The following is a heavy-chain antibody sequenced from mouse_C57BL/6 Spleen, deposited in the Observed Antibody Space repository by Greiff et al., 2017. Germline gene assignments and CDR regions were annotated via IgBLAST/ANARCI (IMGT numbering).Heavy chain of an antibody. CDR1: GFNIKDDY. CDR3: TTFSVVPYFGY. CDR2: IDPENGDT. J-gene: IGHJ2*01. D-gene: IGHD1-1*01. V-gene: IGHV14-4*01. Sequence: VQLKQSGAELVRPGASVKLSCTASGFNIKDDYMHWVKQRPEQGLEWIGWIDPENGDTEYASKFQGKATITADTSSNTAYLQLSSLTSEDTAVYYCTTFSVVPYFGYWGQGTTLTVSS.